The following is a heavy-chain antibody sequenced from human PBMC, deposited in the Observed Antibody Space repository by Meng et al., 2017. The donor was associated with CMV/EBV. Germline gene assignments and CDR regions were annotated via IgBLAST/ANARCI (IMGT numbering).Heavy chain of an antibody. Sequence: GESLKISCAASGFTFSSYAMSWVRQAPGKGLEWVSAISGSGGSTYYADSVKGRFTISRDNSKNTLYLQMNSLRAEDTAVYYCARDPTYYDFWSDRYPSYYYGMDVWGQGTTVTVSS. CDR1: GFTFSSYA. CDR3: ARDPTYYDFWSDRYPSYYYGMDV. CDR2: ISGSGGST. V-gene: IGHV3-23*01. J-gene: IGHJ6*02. D-gene: IGHD3-3*01.